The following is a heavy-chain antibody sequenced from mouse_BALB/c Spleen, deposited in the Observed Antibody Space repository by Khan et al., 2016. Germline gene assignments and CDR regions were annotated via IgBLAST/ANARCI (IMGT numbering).Heavy chain of an antibody. CDR1: GFNFSSFG. J-gene: IGHJ4*01. Sequence: EVELVESGGGLVQPGVSRKLSCAASGFNFSSFGMHWVRQAPEKGLEWVAYISSGSNTIYYADTVKGRFTISRDNPKKTLFLQMTSLRSEDPAMYYCARRIVTRDYYGMDYWGQGTSVTVSS. D-gene: IGHD2-5*01. V-gene: IGHV5-17*02. CDR3: ARRIVTRDYYGMDY. CDR2: ISSGSNTI.